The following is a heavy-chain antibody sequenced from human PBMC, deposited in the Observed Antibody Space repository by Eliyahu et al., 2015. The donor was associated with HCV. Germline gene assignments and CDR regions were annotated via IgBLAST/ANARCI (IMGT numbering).Heavy chain of an antibody. Sequence: QVQLVQSGAEVKNPGASVKVSCKTSGYTFSGHNIHWLRQAPGQGFEWMGRITPSSGATNYAWKFRGRLTMTRDTSISTVYMELSSLMSDDTAEYYCARVRLEATLSGAFDVWGQGTMVTVSS. CDR1: GYTFSGHN. CDR2: ITPSSGAT. CDR3: ARVRLEATLSGAFDV. J-gene: IGHJ3*01. V-gene: IGHV1-2*06. D-gene: IGHD1-26*01.